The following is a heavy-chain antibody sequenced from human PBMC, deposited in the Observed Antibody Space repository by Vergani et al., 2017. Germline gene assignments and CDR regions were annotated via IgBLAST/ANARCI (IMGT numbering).Heavy chain of an antibody. CDR1: GYTFTGYY. CDR3: ARDILNIVVVPAANILGLDY. V-gene: IGHV1-2*02. CDR2: INPNSGGT. D-gene: IGHD2-2*01. J-gene: IGHJ4*02. Sequence: QVQLVQSGAEVKKPGASVKVSCKASGYTFTGYYMHWVRQAPGQGLEWMGWINPNSGGTNYAQKFQGRVTMTRDTSISTAYMELSRLRSDDTAVYYCARDILNIVVVPAANILGLDYWRQGTLVTVSS.